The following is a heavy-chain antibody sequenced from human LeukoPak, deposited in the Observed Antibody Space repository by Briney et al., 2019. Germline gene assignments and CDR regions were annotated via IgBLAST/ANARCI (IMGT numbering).Heavy chain of an antibody. CDR2: IYTSGST. Sequence: KPSETLSLTCTVSGGSISSGSYYWSWIRQPAGKGLEWIGRIYTSGSTNYNPSLKSRVTMSVDTSKNQFSLKLSSVTAADTAVYYCARDGVGARPFDYWGQGTLVTVSS. CDR3: ARDGVGARPFDY. CDR1: GGSISSGSYY. V-gene: IGHV4-61*02. D-gene: IGHD1-26*01. J-gene: IGHJ4*02.